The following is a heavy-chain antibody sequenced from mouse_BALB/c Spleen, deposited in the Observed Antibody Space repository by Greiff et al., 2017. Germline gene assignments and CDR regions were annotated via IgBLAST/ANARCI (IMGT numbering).Heavy chain of an antibody. V-gene: IGHV5-6-4*01. CDR1: GFTFSSYT. J-gene: IGHJ1*01. CDR3: TRAGNYWYFDV. Sequence: EVQRVESGGGLVKPGGSLKLSCAASGFTFSSYTMSWVRQTPEKRLEWVATISSGGSYTYYPDSVKGRFTISRDNAKNTLYLQMSSLKSEDTAMYYCTRAGNYWYFDVWGAGTTVTVSS. CDR2: ISSGGSYT. D-gene: IGHD2-1*01.